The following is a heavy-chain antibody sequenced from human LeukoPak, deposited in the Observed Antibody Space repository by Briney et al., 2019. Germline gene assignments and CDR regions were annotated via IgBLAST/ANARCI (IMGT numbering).Heavy chain of an antibody. J-gene: IGHJ4*02. CDR3: ARAWYSSSSGSSLDY. D-gene: IGHD6-6*01. V-gene: IGHV4-34*01. CDR2: INHSGST. CDR1: GGSFSGYY. Sequence: ETLSLTCAVYGGSFSGYYWSWIRQPPGKGLEWIGEINHSGSTNYNPSLKSRVTISVDTSKNQFSLKLSSVTAADTAVYYCARAWYSSSSGSSLDYWGQGTLVTVSS.